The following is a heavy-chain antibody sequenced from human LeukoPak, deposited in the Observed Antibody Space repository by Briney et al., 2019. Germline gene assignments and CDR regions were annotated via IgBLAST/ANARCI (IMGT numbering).Heavy chain of an antibody. CDR1: GFTFSSYS. CDR3: ARDSSPGIAAAGNMDV. V-gene: IGHV3-21*01. D-gene: IGHD6-13*01. CDR2: ISSSSSYI. J-gene: IGHJ6*03. Sequence: GGSLRLSCAASGFTFSSYSMNWVRQAPGKGLEWVSSISSSSSYIYYADSVKGRFTISRDNAKNSLYLQMNSLRAEDTAVYYCARDSSPGIAAAGNMDVWGKGTTVTVSS.